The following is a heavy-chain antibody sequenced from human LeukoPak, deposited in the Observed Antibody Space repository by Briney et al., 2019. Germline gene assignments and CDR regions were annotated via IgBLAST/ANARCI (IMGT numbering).Heavy chain of an antibody. V-gene: IGHV3-9*01. CDR2: ISWNSGSI. J-gene: IGHJ4*02. D-gene: IGHD3-22*01. CDR3: AKSQSLYDSSGYYDY. Sequence: ISWNSGSIGYADSVKGRFTISRDNAKNSLYLQMNSLRAEDTALYYCAKSQSLYDSSGYYDYWGQGTLVTVSS.